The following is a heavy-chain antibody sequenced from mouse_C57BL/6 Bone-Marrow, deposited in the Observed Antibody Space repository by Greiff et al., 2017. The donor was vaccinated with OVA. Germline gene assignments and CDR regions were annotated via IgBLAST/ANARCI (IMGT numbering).Heavy chain of an antibody. CDR2: IHPNSGST. CDR3: ARRRMITTTEYYVDY. J-gene: IGHJ2*01. D-gene: IGHD2-4*01. CDR1: GYTFTSYW. Sequence: QVQLQQSGAELVKPGASVKLSCKASGYTFTSYWMHWVKQRPGQGLEWIGMIHPNSGSTNYNEKFKSKATLTVDKSSSTAYMQLSSLTSEDSAVYYCARRRMITTTEYYVDYWGQGTTLTVSS. V-gene: IGHV1-64*01.